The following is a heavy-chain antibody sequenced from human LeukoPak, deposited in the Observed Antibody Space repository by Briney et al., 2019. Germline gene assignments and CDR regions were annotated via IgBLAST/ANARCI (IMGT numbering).Heavy chain of an antibody. Sequence: PGRSLRLSCAASGFTFSSYGMHWVRQAPGKGLEWVAVISYDGSNKYYADSVKGRFTISRDNSKNTLYLQMNSLRAEDTAVYYCAKSHSDYDYIGYWGQGNLVTVSS. V-gene: IGHV3-30*18. D-gene: IGHD5-12*01. CDR3: AKSHSDYDYIGY. J-gene: IGHJ4*02. CDR1: GFTFSSYG. CDR2: ISYDGSNK.